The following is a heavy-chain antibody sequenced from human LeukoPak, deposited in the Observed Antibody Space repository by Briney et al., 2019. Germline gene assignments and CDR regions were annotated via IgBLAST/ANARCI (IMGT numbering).Heavy chain of an antibody. D-gene: IGHD3-9*01. CDR1: GYTFTSYD. V-gene: IGHV1-8*01. J-gene: IGHJ4*02. CDR3: ARGVYDILTGYYFDY. CDR2: MSPNSGNT. Sequence: ASVKVSCKASGYTFTSYDINWVRQATGQGPEWMGWMSPNSGNTGYAQKFQGRVTMTRNTSISTAYMELSSLRSEDTAVYYCARGVYDILTGYYFDYWGQGTLVTVSS.